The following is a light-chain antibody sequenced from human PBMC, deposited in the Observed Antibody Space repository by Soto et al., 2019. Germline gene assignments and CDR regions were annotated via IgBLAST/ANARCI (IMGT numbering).Light chain of an antibody. J-gene: IGKJ1*01. Sequence: DIQMTQSPSSLSAYVGDRVTITCRASQSISTYLNWYLQKPGKAPNLLIYTTSILESGVPSRFSGSGSGTDFTLTISSLQPEDFATYYCQKYNSAPWTFGQGTKV. CDR3: QKYNSAPWT. CDR1: QSISTY. V-gene: IGKV1-39*01. CDR2: TTS.